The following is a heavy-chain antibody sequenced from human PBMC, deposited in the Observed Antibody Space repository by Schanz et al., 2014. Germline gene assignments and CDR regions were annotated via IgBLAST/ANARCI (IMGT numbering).Heavy chain of an antibody. CDR3: ARDSRPNYDFLTAYYSIDY. CDR2: ISSSGSYI. J-gene: IGHJ4*02. V-gene: IGHV3-21*01. D-gene: IGHD3-9*01. CDR1: GFTISSSS. Sequence: EVHLVESGGGLVKRGGSLRLSCAASGFTISSSSMNWVRQAPGKGLEWVSSISSSGSYIHYADSVKGRFTISRDNAKNTLYLQMNSLRAEDTAVYYCARDSRPNYDFLTAYYSIDYWGQGTLVTVAS.